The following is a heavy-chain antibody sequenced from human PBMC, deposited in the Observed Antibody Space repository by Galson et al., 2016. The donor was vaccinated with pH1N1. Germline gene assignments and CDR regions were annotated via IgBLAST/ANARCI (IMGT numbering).Heavy chain of an antibody. D-gene: IGHD4-17*01. Sequence: SETLSLTCTVSGGSISSSSYYWGWIRQPPGKGLEWIGSIYYSGSTYYNPSLKSRVTISVDTSKNHFSLKLSSVTAADTAVYYCATVGSYGDYRAPPYFHHWGQGTLVIVSS. J-gene: IGHJ1*01. V-gene: IGHV4-39*02. CDR2: IYYSGST. CDR3: ATVGSYGDYRAPPYFHH. CDR1: GGSISSSSYY.